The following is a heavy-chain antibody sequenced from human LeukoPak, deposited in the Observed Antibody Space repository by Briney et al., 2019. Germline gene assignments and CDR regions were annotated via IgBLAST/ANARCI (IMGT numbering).Heavy chain of an antibody. CDR1: GFIVTNAW. J-gene: IGHJ4*02. V-gene: IGHV3-7*03. Sequence: GGSLRLSCAASGFIVTNAWMNWVRQAPRKGLEWVANIKQDGSEKYYVDSVKGRFTISRDNAKNSLYLQMNSLRAEDTAVYYCARDKGDYDTSGSLFVFGGQGTLVTVSS. D-gene: IGHD3-22*01. CDR2: IKQDGSEK. CDR3: ARDKGDYDTSGSLFVF.